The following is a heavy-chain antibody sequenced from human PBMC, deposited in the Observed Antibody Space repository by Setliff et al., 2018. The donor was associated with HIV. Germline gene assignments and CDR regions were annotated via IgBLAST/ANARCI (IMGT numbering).Heavy chain of an antibody. V-gene: IGHV1-46*01. CDR3: ARAVASKNIRGEYYFDY. Sequence: ASVKVSCKASGSTFITYQVHWVRQAPGQGLEWMGIIDPSGGSTTYAQKFQGRLTMTRDTSTSTVYMELSSLRSEDTAVYYCARAVASKNIRGEYYFDYWGQGTLVTVSS. CDR2: IDPSGGST. D-gene: IGHD3-16*01. CDR1: GSTFITYQ. J-gene: IGHJ4*02.